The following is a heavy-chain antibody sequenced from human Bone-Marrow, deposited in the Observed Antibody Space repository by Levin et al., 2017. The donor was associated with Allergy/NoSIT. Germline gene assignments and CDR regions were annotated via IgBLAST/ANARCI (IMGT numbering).Heavy chain of an antibody. V-gene: IGHV3-30*04. CDR3: AQGYSSGWSWDS. J-gene: IGHJ4*02. D-gene: IGHD6-19*01. CDR2: ITNDGSNK. CDR1: GFIFSRYA. Sequence: GGSLRLSCAASGFIFSRYAMHWVRQAPGKGLEWVAVITNDGSNKYYGDSVKGRFTISRDNSKNTLYLQMNSLRTEDTAVYHCAQGYSSGWSWDSWGQGTLVTVSS.